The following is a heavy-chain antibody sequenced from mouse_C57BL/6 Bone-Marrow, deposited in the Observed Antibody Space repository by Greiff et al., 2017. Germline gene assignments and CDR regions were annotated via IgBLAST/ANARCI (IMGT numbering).Heavy chain of an antibody. V-gene: IGHV5-4*03. CDR2: ISDGGSYT. CDR3: ARANWDFAY. Sequence: EVKLQESGGGLVKPGGSLKLSCAASGFTFSSYAMSWVRQTPEKRLEWVATISDGGSYTYYPDNVKGRFTISRDNAKNNLYLQMSHLKSEDTAMYYCARANWDFAYWGQGTLVTVSA. D-gene: IGHD4-1*01. J-gene: IGHJ3*01. CDR1: GFTFSSYA.